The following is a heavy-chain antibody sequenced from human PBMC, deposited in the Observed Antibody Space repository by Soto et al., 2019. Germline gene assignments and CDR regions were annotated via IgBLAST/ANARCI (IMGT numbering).Heavy chain of an antibody. V-gene: IGHV4-34*01. CDR1: GGSFSGYY. CDR2: INHSGST. J-gene: IGHJ6*02. D-gene: IGHD3-10*01. CDR3: ARWFARWFGDGYYYYGMDV. Sequence: PSETLSLTCAVYGGSFSGYYWSWIRQPPGKGLEWIGEINHSGSTNYNPSLKSRVTISVDTSKNQFSLKLSSVTAADTAVYYCARWFARWFGDGYYYYGMDVWGQGTTVTVSS.